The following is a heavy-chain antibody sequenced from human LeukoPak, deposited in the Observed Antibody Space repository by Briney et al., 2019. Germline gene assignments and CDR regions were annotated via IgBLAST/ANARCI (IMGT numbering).Heavy chain of an antibody. CDR3: ARGRSSDWFHRFIFDY. J-gene: IGHJ4*02. CDR1: GGSISSYY. D-gene: IGHD6-19*01. Sequence: SETLSLTCTVSGGSISSYYWSWIRQPPGKGLEWIGYIYYSGSTNYSPSLKSRVTISEDTTKNQFSLKLSSVTAADTAVYYCARGRSSDWFHRFIFDYWGQGTLSPSPQ. V-gene: IGHV4-59*01. CDR2: IYYSGST.